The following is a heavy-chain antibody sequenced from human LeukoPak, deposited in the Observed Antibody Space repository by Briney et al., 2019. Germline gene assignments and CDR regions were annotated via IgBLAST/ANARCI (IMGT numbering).Heavy chain of an antibody. CDR2: IYTSGST. CDR1: GGSISGYY. CDR3: ARDGWTNSLDY. Sequence: KPSESLSLTRAVSGGSISGYYWSWIRQPAAKGLEWIGRIYTSGSTNYNPSLKSRVTMSVDRSNKQFSLKLSSVTAADTAVYYCARDGWTNSLDYWGQGTLVTVSS. J-gene: IGHJ4*02. D-gene: IGHD2-2*03. V-gene: IGHV4-4*07.